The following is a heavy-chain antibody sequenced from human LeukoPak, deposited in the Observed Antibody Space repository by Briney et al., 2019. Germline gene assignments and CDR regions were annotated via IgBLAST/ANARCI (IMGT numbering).Heavy chain of an antibody. CDR1: GGSISSANHY. V-gene: IGHV3-7*03. J-gene: IGHJ3*02. CDR3: AREGGYCSGGSCYMFVSNAFDI. Sequence: LSLTCNVSGGSISSANHYWSWVRQAPGKGLEWVANIKQDGSEKYYVDSVKGRFTISRDNAKNSLYLQMNSLRAEDTAVYYCAREGGYCSGGSCYMFVSNAFDIWGQGTMVTVSS. CDR2: IKQDGSEK. D-gene: IGHD2-15*01.